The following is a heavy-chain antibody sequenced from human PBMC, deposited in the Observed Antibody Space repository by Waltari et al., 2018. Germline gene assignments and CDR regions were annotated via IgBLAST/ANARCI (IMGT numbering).Heavy chain of an antibody. D-gene: IGHD3-22*01. V-gene: IGHV4-59*01. CDR2: IYYSGST. Sequence: QVQLQESGPGLVKPSETLSLTCTVSGGSISRYYWSWIRQPPGKGLEWIGYIYYSGSTNYNPSLKSRVTISVDTSKNQFSLKLSSVTAADTAVYYYARGDYYDSSGYSQNWYFDLWGRGTLVTVSS. J-gene: IGHJ2*01. CDR1: GGSISRYY. CDR3: ARGDYYDSSGYSQNWYFDL.